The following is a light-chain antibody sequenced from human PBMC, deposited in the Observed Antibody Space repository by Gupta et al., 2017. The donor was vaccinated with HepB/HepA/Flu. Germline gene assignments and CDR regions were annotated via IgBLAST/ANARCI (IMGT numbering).Light chain of an antibody. Sequence: TVMTQSPAPLSVSPGERVTLSCRASQSVGTNLAWYQQKPGQAPRLLTRGASTRATGIPARFSGSGSGTDFTLTISSLQSEDFAVYYCHQYNNWPPWTFGQGTKVE. CDR2: GAS. J-gene: IGKJ1*01. CDR3: HQYNNWPPWT. CDR1: QSVGTN. V-gene: IGKV3-15*01.